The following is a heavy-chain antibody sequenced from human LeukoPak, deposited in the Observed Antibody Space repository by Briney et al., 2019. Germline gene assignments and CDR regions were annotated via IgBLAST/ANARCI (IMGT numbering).Heavy chain of an antibody. CDR3: ARENSPGYDFWSSYPNDY. CDR1: GFTFSTYS. Sequence: PGGSLRLSCAASGFTFSTYSMNWVRQAPGKGLEGVSFISTSSSYIYYADSVKGRFTISRDNAKNSLYLQMNSLRAEDTGVYYCARENSPGYDFWSSYPNDYWGQGTLVTVSS. J-gene: IGHJ4*02. D-gene: IGHD3-3*01. CDR2: ISTSSSYI. V-gene: IGHV3-21*01.